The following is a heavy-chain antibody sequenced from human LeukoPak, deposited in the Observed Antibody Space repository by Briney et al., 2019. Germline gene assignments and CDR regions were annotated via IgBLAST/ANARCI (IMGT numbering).Heavy chain of an antibody. J-gene: IGHJ4*02. CDR2: ISAYNGNT. V-gene: IGHV1-18*01. D-gene: IGHD3-22*01. CDR3: ARAFPYYDSSGEDFDY. Sequence: ASVKVSCKASDYTFTSYGISWVRQAPGQGLEWMGWISAYNGNTNYAQKLQGRVTMTTDTSTSTAYMELRSLRSDDTAVYYCARAFPYYDSSGEDFDYWGQGTLVTVSS. CDR1: DYTFTSYG.